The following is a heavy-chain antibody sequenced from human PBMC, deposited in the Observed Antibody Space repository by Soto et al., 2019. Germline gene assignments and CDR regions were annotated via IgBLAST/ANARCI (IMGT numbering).Heavy chain of an antibody. Sequence: GGSLRLSCAASGFTFSSYIMNWVRQAPGKGLEWVSSISSSSSYIYYADSVKGRFTISRDNAKNSLYLQMNSLRAEDTAVYYCARDSGHKAWFDPWGQGTPVTVSS. V-gene: IGHV3-21*01. CDR1: GFTFSSYI. J-gene: IGHJ5*02. CDR2: ISSSSSYI. CDR3: ARDSGHKAWFDP.